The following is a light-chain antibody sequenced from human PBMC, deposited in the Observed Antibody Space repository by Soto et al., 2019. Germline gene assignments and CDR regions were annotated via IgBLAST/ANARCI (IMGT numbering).Light chain of an antibody. Sequence: QSVLTQPASVSGSPGQSVTISCTGTSSDVGAYKYVSWYQQHPGKAPKLMVYEVSNRPSGVSNRFSGSKSGNTASLTISGLQADDEADYYYNSYAGDIIRFVFXTGTKVTVL. J-gene: IGLJ1*01. CDR1: SSDVGAYKY. CDR3: NSYAGDIIRFV. CDR2: EVS. V-gene: IGLV2-14*01.